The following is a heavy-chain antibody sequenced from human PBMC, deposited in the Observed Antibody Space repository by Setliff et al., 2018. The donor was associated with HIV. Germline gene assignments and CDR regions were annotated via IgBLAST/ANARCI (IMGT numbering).Heavy chain of an antibody. CDR3: AKAFGYCSGGSCPVLMDV. Sequence: HPGGSLRLSWAASGFTLSSYAMSWVRQAPGKGLEWVAFIRYDGDNKYYADSVKGRFTISRDNSKNTLYLQMNSLRAKDAAVYYCAKAFGYCSGGSCPVLMDVWGKGTTVTVSS. V-gene: IGHV3-30*02. D-gene: IGHD2-15*01. CDR2: IRYDGDNK. CDR1: GFTLSSYA. J-gene: IGHJ6*03.